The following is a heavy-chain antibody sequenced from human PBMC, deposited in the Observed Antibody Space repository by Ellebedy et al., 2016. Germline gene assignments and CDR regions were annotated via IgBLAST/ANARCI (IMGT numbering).Heavy chain of an antibody. J-gene: IGHJ4*02. CDR1: GFTFSSYS. Sequence: GESLKISXAAPGFTFSSYSMKWVRQAPGKGLEWVSYISTSSSTILYADSVKGRFTISRDNAKNSLYLQMNSLRAEDTAVYYCATTKGEQWPYWGQGTLVTVSS. CDR3: ATTKGEQWPY. D-gene: IGHD6-19*01. V-gene: IGHV3-48*01. CDR2: ISTSSSTI.